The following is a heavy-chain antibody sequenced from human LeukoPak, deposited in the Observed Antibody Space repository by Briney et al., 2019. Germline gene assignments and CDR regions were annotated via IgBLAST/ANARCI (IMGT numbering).Heavy chain of an antibody. D-gene: IGHD3-22*01. Sequence: GSSVKVSCKASGYTFTGYYMHWVRQAPGQGLEWMEWINPNSGGTNYAQKFQGRVTMTRDTSISTAYMELSRLRSDDTAVYYCARDDSSGYYFDGYNWFDPWGQGTLVSVSS. CDR2: INPNSGGT. J-gene: IGHJ5*02. CDR1: GYTFTGYY. CDR3: ARDDSSGYYFDGYNWFDP. V-gene: IGHV1-2*02.